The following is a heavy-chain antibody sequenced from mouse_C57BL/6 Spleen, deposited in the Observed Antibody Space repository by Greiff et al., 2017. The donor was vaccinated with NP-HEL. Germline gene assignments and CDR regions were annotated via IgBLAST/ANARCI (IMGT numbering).Heavy chain of an antibody. V-gene: IGHV1-82*01. CDR3: ARPIYYDYDINFDV. D-gene: IGHD2-4*01. J-gene: IGHJ1*03. Sequence: VMLVESGPELVKPGASVKISCKASGYAFSSSWMNWVKQRPGKGLEWIGRIYPGDGDTNYNGKFKGKATLTADKSSSTAYMQLSSLTSEDSAVYFCARPIYYDYDINFDVWGTGTTVTVSS. CDR1: GYAFSSSW. CDR2: IYPGDGDT.